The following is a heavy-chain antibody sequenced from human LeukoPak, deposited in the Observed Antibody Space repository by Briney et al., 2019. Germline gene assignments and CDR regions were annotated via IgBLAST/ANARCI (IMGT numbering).Heavy chain of an antibody. J-gene: IGHJ4*02. D-gene: IGHD3-22*01. V-gene: IGHV3-23*01. CDR2: ISGSGDST. Sequence: GSLILSCAASGFTFSDYSMNWVRQAPGKGLEWVSAISGSGDSTSYADSVKGRFTISRDNSKNTVYLQMNSLRAEDTAVYYCVKRAYYYDSSGYQKGYFDYWGQGTLVTVSS. CDR3: VKRAYYYDSSGYQKGYFDY. CDR1: GFTFSDYS.